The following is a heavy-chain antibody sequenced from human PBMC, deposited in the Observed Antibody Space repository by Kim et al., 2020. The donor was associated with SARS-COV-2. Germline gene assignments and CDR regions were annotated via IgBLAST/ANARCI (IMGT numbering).Heavy chain of an antibody. CDR3: ARDLNGGLLWFGYPVGNWFDP. CDR1: GGSISSSSYY. Sequence: SETLSLTCTVSGGSISSSSYYWGWIRQPPGKGLEWIGSIYYSGSTYYNPSLKSRVTISVDTSKNQFSLKLSSVTAADTAVYYCARDLNGGLLWFGYPVGNWFDPWGQGTLVTVSS. CDR2: IYYSGST. V-gene: IGHV4-39*07. D-gene: IGHD3-10*01. J-gene: IGHJ5*02.